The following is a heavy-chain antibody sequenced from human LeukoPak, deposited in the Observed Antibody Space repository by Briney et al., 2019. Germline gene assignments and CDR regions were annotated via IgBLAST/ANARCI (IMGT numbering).Heavy chain of an antibody. J-gene: IGHJ4*02. CDR2: ISGSGGST. V-gene: IGHV3-23*01. Sequence: PGGSLRLSCAASGFTFSSYAMSWVRQAPGKGLEWVSAISGSGGSTYYADSVKGRFTISRDNSKNTLYLQMNSLRAEDTAVYYCAKDGSKHLWFGELPSAYFDYWGQGTLVTVSS. CDR3: AKDGSKHLWFGELPSAYFDY. D-gene: IGHD3-10*01. CDR1: GFTFSSYA.